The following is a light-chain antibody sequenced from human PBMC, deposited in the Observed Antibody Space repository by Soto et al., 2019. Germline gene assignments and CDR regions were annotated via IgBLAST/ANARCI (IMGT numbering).Light chain of an antibody. V-gene: IGKV3-20*01. CDR2: CAS. CDR3: QQYATSKIT. CDR1: QSVGRNY. J-gene: IGKJ5*01. Sequence: ENVLTQSPCTLSWSPGERATLSCRASQSVGRNYLAWFQQKSGQARRLVIYCASSRAAGIPDRLSGSGSGTDFTLTIIRLENEDFAVYYCQQYATSKITFGQGTRLEI.